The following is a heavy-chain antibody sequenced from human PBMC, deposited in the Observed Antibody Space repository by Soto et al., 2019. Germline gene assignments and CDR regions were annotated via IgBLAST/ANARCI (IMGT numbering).Heavy chain of an antibody. CDR1: GGTFSSYA. CDR2: IIPIFGTA. Sequence: QVQLVQSGAEVKKPGSSVKVSCKASGGTFSSYAISWVRQAPGQGLEWMGGIIPIFGTANYAQKFQGRVKITADKSTSTAFMGMSSLRSEDTAVYYCAGLRSNRGGNWFDPWGQGTLVTVSS. CDR3: AGLRSNRGGNWFDP. D-gene: IGHD2-2*01. J-gene: IGHJ5*02. V-gene: IGHV1-69*06.